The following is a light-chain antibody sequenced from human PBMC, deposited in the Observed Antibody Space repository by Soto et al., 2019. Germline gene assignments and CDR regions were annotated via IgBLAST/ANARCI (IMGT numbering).Light chain of an antibody. CDR2: EVT. CDR3: SSYAGSNHYV. CDR1: SSDVGGYNY. Sequence: QSVLTQPPSASGSPGRSVTISCTGTSSDVGGYNYVSWYQQHPGKAPKLIIYEVTKRPSGVPARFSGSKFGNTASLTVSGLQAEDEADYYCSSYAGSNHYVFGTGTKVTVL. J-gene: IGLJ1*01. V-gene: IGLV2-8*01.